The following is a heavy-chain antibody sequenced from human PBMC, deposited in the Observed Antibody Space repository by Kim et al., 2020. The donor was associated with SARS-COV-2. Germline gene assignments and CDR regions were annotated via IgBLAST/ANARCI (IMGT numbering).Heavy chain of an antibody. CDR1: GGSISSYY. V-gene: IGHV4-59*01. Sequence: SETLSLTCTVSGGSISSYYWSWIRQPPGKGLEWIGYIYYSGSTNYNPSLKSRVTLSVDTSKNQFSLKLSSVTAADTTVYYCARDHREWLQYTANWYFDLWGRGTLVTVSS. CDR2: IYYSGST. CDR3: ARDHREWLQYTANWYFDL. J-gene: IGHJ2*01. D-gene: IGHD3-3*01.